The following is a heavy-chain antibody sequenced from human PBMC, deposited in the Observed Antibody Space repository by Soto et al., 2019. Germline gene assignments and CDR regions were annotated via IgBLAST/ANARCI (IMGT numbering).Heavy chain of an antibody. Sequence: EVQLVESGGGLVQPGGSLRLSCAASGFTFSSYAMNWVRQAPGKGLEWVSYISSSGSTIYYADSVKGRFTIPRDNAKNSLYLQINSLRAEDTAVYYCARPKDYYYSSGYGYWGQGTLVTVSS. CDR2: ISSSGSTI. CDR1: GFTFSSYA. D-gene: IGHD3-22*01. J-gene: IGHJ4*02. CDR3: ARPKDYYYSSGYGY. V-gene: IGHV3-48*03.